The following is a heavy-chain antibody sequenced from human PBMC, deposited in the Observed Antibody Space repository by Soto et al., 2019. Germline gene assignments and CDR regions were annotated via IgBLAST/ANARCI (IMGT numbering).Heavy chain of an antibody. Sequence: MRLSCAASGFTFSSYAMSWVRQAPGKGLEWVSYISSSGSTIYYADSVKGRFTISRDNAKNSLYLQMNSLRDEDTAVYYCARETSYYYDSSGYSLGLWFDYWGQGTLVTVSS. CDR1: GFTFSSYA. J-gene: IGHJ4*02. CDR2: ISSSGSTI. D-gene: IGHD3-22*01. V-gene: IGHV3-48*02. CDR3: ARETSYYYDSSGYSLGLWFDY.